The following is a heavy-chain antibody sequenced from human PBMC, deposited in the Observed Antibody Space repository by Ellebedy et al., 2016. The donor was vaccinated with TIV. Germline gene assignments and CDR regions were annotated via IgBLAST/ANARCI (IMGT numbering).Heavy chain of an antibody. Sequence: ASVKVSCXASGYTFTGYYMYWVRQAPGQGLEWMGWIDPNSGGTNYVQKFQGRVTMTRDTSISTAYMELSRLTSDDTAVYYCGTLFCSGTTCYHFDYWGQGTLVTVSS. J-gene: IGHJ4*02. V-gene: IGHV1-2*02. CDR1: GYTFTGYY. CDR2: IDPNSGGT. D-gene: IGHD2-2*01. CDR3: GTLFCSGTTCYHFDY.